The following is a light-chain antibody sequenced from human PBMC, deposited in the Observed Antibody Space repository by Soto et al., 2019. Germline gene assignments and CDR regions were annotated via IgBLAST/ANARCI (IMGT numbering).Light chain of an antibody. V-gene: IGKV3-20*01. CDR3: QQYDSSPVMYT. CDR2: RAS. CDR1: QSVSSSY. J-gene: IGKJ2*01. Sequence: EIMLTRSPGTLSLSPGERATLSCRASQSVSSSYLAWYQQKPGQAPRLLIYRASNRATDIPDRISGSGSGTDFTLTINRLEPEDCAVYYCQQYDSSPVMYTFGQGTKLEI.